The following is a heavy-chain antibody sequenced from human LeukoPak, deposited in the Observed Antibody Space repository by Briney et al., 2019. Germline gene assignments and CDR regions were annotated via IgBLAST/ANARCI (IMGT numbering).Heavy chain of an antibody. V-gene: IGHV3-21*01. CDR2: ISSSSSYI. Sequence: GGSLRLSCAASGFTFSSYSMNWVRQAPGKGLEWVSSISSSSSYIYYADSVKGRFTISRDNAKNSLYLQMNSLRAEDTAVYYCAKGLGFYYYDSSGSDYWGQGTLVTVSS. CDR1: GFTFSSYS. J-gene: IGHJ4*02. CDR3: AKGLGFYYYDSSGSDY. D-gene: IGHD3-22*01.